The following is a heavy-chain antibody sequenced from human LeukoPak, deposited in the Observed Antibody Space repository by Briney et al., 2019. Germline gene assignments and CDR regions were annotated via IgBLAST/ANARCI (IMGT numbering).Heavy chain of an antibody. CDR2: IYSGGST. J-gene: IGHJ6*03. V-gene: IGHV3-53*01. CDR3: ARTKSGVSYYYMDV. CDR1: GFTFDDYG. D-gene: IGHD3-10*01. Sequence: GGSLRLSCAASGFTFDDYGMSWVRQAPGKGLEWVSVIYSGGSTYYADSVKGRFTISRDNSKNTLYLQMNSLRAEDTAVYYCARTKSGVSYYYMDVWGKGTTVTISS.